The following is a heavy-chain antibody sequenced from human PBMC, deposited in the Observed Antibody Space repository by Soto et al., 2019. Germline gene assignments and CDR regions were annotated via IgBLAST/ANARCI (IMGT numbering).Heavy chain of an antibody. V-gene: IGHV3-48*02. J-gene: IGHJ4*02. D-gene: IGHD2-15*01. CDR3: ARGRYCSGGSCYFDY. Sequence: GGALRLSWAASGFTFSSYAMDWVRQAPGRGLEWVSHITSYSSIYYADSVKGRFTISRDNAKDSLFLQMNSLRDEDTALYYCARGRYCSGGSCYFDYWGQGTLVTVSS. CDR1: GFTFSSYA. CDR2: ITSYSSI.